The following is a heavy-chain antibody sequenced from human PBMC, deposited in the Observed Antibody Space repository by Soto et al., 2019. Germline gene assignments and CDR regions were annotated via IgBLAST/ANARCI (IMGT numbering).Heavy chain of an antibody. V-gene: IGHV4-31*11. Sequence: QVQLQESGPGLVKPSQTLSLTCDVSGGSISSGGYYWSWIRQHPGKGLEWIGYIYYSGSTYYNPSLKSRVTISVDTSKNQFSLKLSSVTAADTAVYYCARDVVVRGVRRYYFDYWGQGTLVTVSS. CDR2: IYYSGST. J-gene: IGHJ4*02. D-gene: IGHD3-10*01. CDR1: GGSISSGGYY. CDR3: ARDVVVRGVRRYYFDY.